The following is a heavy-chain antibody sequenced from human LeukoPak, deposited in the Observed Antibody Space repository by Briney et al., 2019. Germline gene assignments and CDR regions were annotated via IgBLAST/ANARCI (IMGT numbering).Heavy chain of an antibody. J-gene: IGHJ4*02. CDR2: IIPMFGTG. CDR3: ARNGEYSSSPINY. CDR1: GGTFSSYA. D-gene: IGHD6-6*01. V-gene: IGHV1-69*13. Sequence: SVKVSCKASGGTFSSYAISWVRQAPGQGLEWMGRIIPMFGTGDYAEKFQGRVTITADESTSTAYMELSSLRSEDTAVYYCARNGEYSSSPINYWGQGTLVTVSS.